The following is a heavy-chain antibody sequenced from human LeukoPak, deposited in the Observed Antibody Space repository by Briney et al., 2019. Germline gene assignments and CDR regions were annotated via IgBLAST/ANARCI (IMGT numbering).Heavy chain of an antibody. J-gene: IGHJ3*02. Sequence: ASVKVSCKASGGTFSSYTISWVRQAPGQGLEWMGRIIPILGIANYAQKFQGRVTITADKSTSTAYMELSSLRSEDTAVYYCARDLHYDSSGYYYGADAFDIWGQRTMVTVSS. CDR2: IIPILGIA. CDR1: GGTFSSYT. D-gene: IGHD3-22*01. CDR3: ARDLHYDSSGYYYGADAFDI. V-gene: IGHV1-69*04.